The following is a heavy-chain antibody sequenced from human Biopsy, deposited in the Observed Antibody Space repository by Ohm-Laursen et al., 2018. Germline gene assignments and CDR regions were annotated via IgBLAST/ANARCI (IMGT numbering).Heavy chain of an antibody. V-gene: IGHV4-39*01. J-gene: IGHJ5*02. CDR2: IYNTETT. CDR3: ARHPTGFWFDP. Sequence: SETLSLTCTVSGGSISSSTTYYWAWLRQPPGKGLEWIGSIYNTETTFYNPSLKSLVTISVDTSTIQFSLKPPPVTAADTALYFCARHPTGFWFDPWGHGTLVTVSS. CDR1: GGSISSSTTYY.